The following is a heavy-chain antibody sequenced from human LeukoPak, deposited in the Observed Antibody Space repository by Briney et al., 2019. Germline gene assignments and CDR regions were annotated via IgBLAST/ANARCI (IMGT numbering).Heavy chain of an antibody. CDR3: ARDLDDFWSGSDY. Sequence: ASVKVSCKASGGTFSSYAISWVRQAPGRGLEWMGRIIPILGIANYAQKFQGRVTITADKSTSTAYMELSSLRSEDTAVYYCARDLDDFWSGSDYWGQGTLVTVSS. J-gene: IGHJ4*02. V-gene: IGHV1-69*04. D-gene: IGHD3-3*01. CDR1: GGTFSSYA. CDR2: IIPILGIA.